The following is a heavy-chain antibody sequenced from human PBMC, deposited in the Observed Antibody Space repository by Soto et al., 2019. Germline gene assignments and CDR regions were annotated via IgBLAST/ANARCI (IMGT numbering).Heavy chain of an antibody. V-gene: IGHV3-23*01. Sequence: PGGSLRLSCAASGFTFNNFGMTWVRQAPGKGLEWISGVSGRGDSTHYADSVKGRFTISRDNSRYTLYLQMNSLRAEDTAVYYCASASPAGDDWGQGTLVTVSS. CDR1: GFTFNNFG. J-gene: IGHJ4*02. D-gene: IGHD3-10*01. CDR3: ASASPAGDD. CDR2: VSGRGDST.